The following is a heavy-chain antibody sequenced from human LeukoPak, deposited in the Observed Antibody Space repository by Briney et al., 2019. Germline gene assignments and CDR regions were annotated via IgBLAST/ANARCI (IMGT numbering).Heavy chain of an antibody. D-gene: IGHD3-10*01. CDR2: ISYDGSNK. V-gene: IGHV3-30*18. CDR1: GFTFSSYG. J-gene: IGHJ4*02. CDR3: AKDPEGVLDY. Sequence: PGGSLRLSCAASGFTFSSYGMHWVRQAPGKGLEWVAVISYDGSNKYYADSVKGRFTISRDNSKNTLYLQMNSLRAEDTAVYYCAKDPEGVLDYWGQGTLVTVSS.